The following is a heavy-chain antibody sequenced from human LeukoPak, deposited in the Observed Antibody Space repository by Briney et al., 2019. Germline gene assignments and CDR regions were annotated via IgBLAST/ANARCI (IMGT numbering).Heavy chain of an antibody. CDR3: ARRQHYYGSGTDYYYMDV. V-gene: IGHV4-34*01. CDR1: GGSISSYY. D-gene: IGHD3-10*01. Sequence: SETLSLTCTVSGGSISSYYWSWIRQPPGKGLEWIGEINHSGSTNYNPSLKSRVTISVDTSKNQFSLKLSSVTAADTAVYYCARRQHYYGSGTDYYYMDVWGKGTTVTISS. J-gene: IGHJ6*03. CDR2: INHSGST.